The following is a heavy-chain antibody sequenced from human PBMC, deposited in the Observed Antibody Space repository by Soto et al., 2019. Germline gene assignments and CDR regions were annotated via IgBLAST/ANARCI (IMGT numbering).Heavy chain of an antibody. D-gene: IGHD3-3*01. CDR2: INHSGST. CDR3: ARATTYYDFWRGYSGAFDI. V-gene: IGHV4-34*01. Sequence: SETLSLTCAVYGGSFSGYYWRWIRQPPGKGLEWIGEINHSGSTNYNPSLKSRVTISVDTSKNQFSLKLSSVTAADTAVYYCARATTYYDFWRGYSGAFDIGGQGTMVTVSS. CDR1: GGSFSGYY. J-gene: IGHJ3*02.